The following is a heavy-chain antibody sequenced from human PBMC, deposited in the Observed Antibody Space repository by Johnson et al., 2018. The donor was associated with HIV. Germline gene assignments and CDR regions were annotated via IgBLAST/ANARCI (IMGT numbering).Heavy chain of an antibody. J-gene: IGHJ3*02. V-gene: IGHV3-30*02. D-gene: IGHD2-15*01. CDR3: ARPGRGRALGAFDI. CDR1: GSTFRSYG. Sequence: QVQLVESGGGVVQPGGSMRLSCAASGSTFRSYGMHWVRQAPGKGLEWVAFIRYDGSNNYYGDSVTGRFTISRDNAKNSLYLQMNSLRAEDTAVYYCARPGRGRALGAFDIWGQGTMVTVSS. CDR2: IRYDGSNN.